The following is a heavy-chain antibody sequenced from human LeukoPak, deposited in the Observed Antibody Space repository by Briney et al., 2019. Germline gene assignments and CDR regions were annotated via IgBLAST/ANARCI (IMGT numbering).Heavy chain of an antibody. D-gene: IGHD3-22*01. CDR3: ARGNYYYDSSGYFDFDY. V-gene: IGHV3-53*01. CDR2: IYSGGST. CDR1: GFTVSSNY. Sequence: GGSLRLSCAASGFTVSSNYMSWVRQAPGRGLEWVSVIYSGGSTYYADSVKGRFTISRDNSKNTLYLQMNSLRAEDTAVYYCARGNYYYDSSGYFDFDYWGQGTLVTVSS. J-gene: IGHJ4*02.